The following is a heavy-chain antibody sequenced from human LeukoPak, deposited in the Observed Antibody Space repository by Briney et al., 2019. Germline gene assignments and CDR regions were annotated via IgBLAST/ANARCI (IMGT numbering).Heavy chain of an antibody. CDR1: GFTFDDYT. D-gene: IGHD3-9*01. CDR3: AKGQLRYFDWLLFLDAFDI. J-gene: IGHJ3*02. CDR2: ISWDGGST. Sequence: GGSLRLSCAASGFTFDDYTMHWVRQAPGKGLEWVSLISWDGGSTYYADSVKGRFTISRDNSKNSLYLQMNSLRTEDTALYYCAKGQLRYFDWLLFLDAFDIWGQGTMVTVSS. V-gene: IGHV3-43*01.